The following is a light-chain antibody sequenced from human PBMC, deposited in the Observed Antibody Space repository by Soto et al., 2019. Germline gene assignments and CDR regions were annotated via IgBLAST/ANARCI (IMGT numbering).Light chain of an antibody. CDR2: DAS. Sequence: DIQMTQSPSSLSASVGDRITITCQASQDINKYLNWYQQKLGKAPKLLIYDASNLQRGVPSRLSGSGSGAHFSLSISSLQPEDIATYYCQQSENGPLTFGGGTKVEIK. V-gene: IGKV1-33*01. CDR3: QQSENGPLT. J-gene: IGKJ4*01. CDR1: QDINKY.